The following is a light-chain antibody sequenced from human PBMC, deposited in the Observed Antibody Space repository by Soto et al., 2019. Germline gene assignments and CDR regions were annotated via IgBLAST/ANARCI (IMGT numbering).Light chain of an antibody. CDR2: GAS. CDR3: QQYGRSPYT. J-gene: IGKJ2*01. V-gene: IGKV3-20*01. CDR1: QSVSNNW. Sequence: VVLTQSPDTLSLSPGERATLSCRASQSVSNNWLAWYQQKPGQAPRLLIYGASSRPGGIPDKFSGSGSGTDFTLTINRLEPEDFAVYYCQQYGRSPYTFAQATKLEI.